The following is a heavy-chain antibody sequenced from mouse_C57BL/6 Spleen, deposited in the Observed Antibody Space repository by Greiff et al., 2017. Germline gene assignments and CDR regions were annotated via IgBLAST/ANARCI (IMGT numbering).Heavy chain of an antibody. CDR3: ARDRVYDGFAY. V-gene: IGHV5-4*01. D-gene: IGHD2-3*01. J-gene: IGHJ3*01. CDR2: ISDGGSYT. CDR1: GFTFSSYA. Sequence: EVQLVESGGGLVKPGGSLKLSCAASGFTFSSYAMSWVRQTPEKRLEWVATISDGGSYTYYPDNVKGRFTISRDNAKNNLYLQMSHLKSEDTAMYYCARDRVYDGFAYWGQGTLVTVSA.